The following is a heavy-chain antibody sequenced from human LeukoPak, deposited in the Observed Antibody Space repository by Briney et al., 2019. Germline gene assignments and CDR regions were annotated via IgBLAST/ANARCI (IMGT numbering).Heavy chain of an antibody. CDR3: AKPPLYYDSSGYRGKNAFDI. CDR2: IYSGGST. D-gene: IGHD3-22*01. CDR1: GFTVSSNY. V-gene: IGHV3-66*04. Sequence: GGSLRLSCAASGFTVSSNYMSWVRQAPGKGLEWVSVIYSGGSTYYADSVKGRFTISRDNSKNTLYLQMNSLRAEDTAVYYCAKPPLYYDSSGYRGKNAFDIWGQGTMVTVSS. J-gene: IGHJ3*02.